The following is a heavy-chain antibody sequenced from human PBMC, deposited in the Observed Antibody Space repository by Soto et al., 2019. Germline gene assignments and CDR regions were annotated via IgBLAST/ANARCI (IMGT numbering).Heavy chain of an antibody. CDR3: ARSTYDVLTGPTHFDY. J-gene: IGHJ4*02. CDR1: GRSISSGPYY. V-gene: IGHV4-31*02. CDR2: IYYSGSS. Sequence: SETLSLTWTVAGRSISSGPYYWNWIRQHAGKGLEWIGYIYYSGSSYYNPSLKSRLTISLDTSKSQFSLKLSSVTAADTAVYYCARSTYDVLTGPTHFDYCGQGTLVTVSS. D-gene: IGHD3-9*01.